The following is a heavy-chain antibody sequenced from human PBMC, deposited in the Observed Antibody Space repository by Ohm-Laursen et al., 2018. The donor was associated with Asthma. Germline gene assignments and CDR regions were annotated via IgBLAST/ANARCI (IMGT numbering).Heavy chain of an antibody. J-gene: IGHJ6*02. CDR2: ISWNSGSI. Sequence: SLRLSCAASGFTFDGYAMHWVRQAPGRGLEWVSGISWNSGSIGYADSVKGRFTISRDNAKNSLYLQMNSLRAEDTALYYCAKASMVQGDYYYGMDVWGQGTTVTVSS. D-gene: IGHD3-10*01. CDR1: GFTFDGYA. V-gene: IGHV3-9*01. CDR3: AKASMVQGDYYYGMDV.